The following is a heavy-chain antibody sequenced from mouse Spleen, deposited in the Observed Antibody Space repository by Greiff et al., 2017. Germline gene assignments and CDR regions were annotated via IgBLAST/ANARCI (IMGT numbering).Heavy chain of an antibody. J-gene: IGHJ4*01. CDR2: ISDGGSYT. V-gene: IGHV5-4*01. CDR1: GFTFSSYA. D-gene: IGHD1-2*01. CDR3: ARDRTTARYYAMDY. Sequence: EVKLVESGGGLVKPGGSLKLSCAASGFTFSSYAMSWVRQTPEKRLEWVATISDGGSYTYYPDNVKGRFTISRDNAKNNLYLQMSHLKSEDTAMYYCARDRTTARYYAMDYWGQGTSVTVSS.